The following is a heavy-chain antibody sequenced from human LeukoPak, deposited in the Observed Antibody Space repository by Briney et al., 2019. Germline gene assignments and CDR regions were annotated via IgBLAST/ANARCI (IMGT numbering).Heavy chain of an antibody. CDR2: ISYDGSNK. J-gene: IGHJ4*02. CDR3: ARDERMSSGWFHYYFDY. CDR1: GFTFSSSA. Sequence: PGGSLRLSCAASGFTFSSSAMSWVRQAPGKGLEWVAVISYDGSNKYYADSVKGRFTISRDNSKNTLYLQMNSLRAEDTAVYYCARDERMSSGWFHYYFDYWGRGTLVTVSS. V-gene: IGHV3-30*03. D-gene: IGHD6-19*01.